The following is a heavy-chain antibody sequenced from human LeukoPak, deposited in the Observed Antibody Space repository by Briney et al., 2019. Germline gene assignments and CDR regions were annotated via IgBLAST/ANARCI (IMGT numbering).Heavy chain of an antibody. CDR1: GYTFTGYY. D-gene: IGHD2-15*01. Sequence: ASVKVSCKASGYTFTGYYMHWVRQAPGQGLEWMGWINPNSGGTNYAQKFQGRVTMTRDTSISTAYMELSRLRSDDTAVYYCARVWQDIVVVVAAKVHNWFDPWGQGTLVTVSS. J-gene: IGHJ5*02. V-gene: IGHV1-2*02. CDR3: ARVWQDIVVVVAAKVHNWFDP. CDR2: INPNSGGT.